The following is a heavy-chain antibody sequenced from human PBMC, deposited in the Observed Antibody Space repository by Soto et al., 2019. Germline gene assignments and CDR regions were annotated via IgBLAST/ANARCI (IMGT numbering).Heavy chain of an antibody. J-gene: IGHJ4*02. CDR2: IIPIFGTA. D-gene: IGHD2-15*01. V-gene: IGHV1-69*13. CDR1: GGTFSSYA. Sequence: GASVKVSCKASGGTFSSYAISWVRQAPGQGLEWMGGIIPIFGTANYAQKFQGRVTITADESTSTAYMELSSLRSEDTAVYYCARSIVVVVAAKFSWEFDYWGQGTLVTVSS. CDR3: ARSIVVVVAAKFSWEFDY.